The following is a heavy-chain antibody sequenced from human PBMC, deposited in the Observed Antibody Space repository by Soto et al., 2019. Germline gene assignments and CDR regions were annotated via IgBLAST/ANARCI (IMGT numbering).Heavy chain of an antibody. D-gene: IGHD3-10*01. Sequence: EVQLVESRGGLVQPGGSLRLSCAASGFTFSSYWMSWVRQAPGKGLEWVANIKQDGSEKYYVDSVKGRFTISRDNAKNSLYLHMNSLRAEDTAVYYCARDPDYYGSGSYYYYYYYYGMDVWGQGTTVTVSS. V-gene: IGHV3-7*05. J-gene: IGHJ6*02. CDR1: GFTFSSYW. CDR2: IKQDGSEK. CDR3: ARDPDYYGSGSYYYYYYYYGMDV.